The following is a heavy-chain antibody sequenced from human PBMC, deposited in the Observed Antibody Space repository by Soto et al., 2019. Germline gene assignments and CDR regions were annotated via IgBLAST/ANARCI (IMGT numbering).Heavy chain of an antibody. J-gene: IGHJ6*02. CDR3: ARGGSAERKTEGNYYYYYPMDV. CDR2: ISSNSDYI. V-gene: IGHV3-21*01. CDR1: GFTFASYN. D-gene: IGHD3-16*01. Sequence: EVQLVESGGGLVKPGGSLRLSCASSGFTFASYNMLWVRQAPGKGLEWVASISSNSDYIYHADSVKGRFTVSRDNAKNSLFLEMTILRDEDTALYYCARGGSAERKTEGNYYYYYPMDVWGRGTTVTVSS.